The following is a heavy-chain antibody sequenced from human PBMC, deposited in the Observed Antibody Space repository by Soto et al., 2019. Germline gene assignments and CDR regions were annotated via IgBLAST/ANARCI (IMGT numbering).Heavy chain of an antibody. J-gene: IGHJ4*02. CDR1: GGSISSGGYS. Sequence: SETLSLTCAVSGGSISSGGYSWSWIRQPPGKGLEWIGYIYHSGSTYYSPSLKSRVTISVDRSKNQFSLKLSSVTAADTAVYYCARGRYYFDYWGQGTLVTVSS. D-gene: IGHD3-16*02. V-gene: IGHV4-30-2*01. CDR2: IYHSGST. CDR3: ARGRYYFDY.